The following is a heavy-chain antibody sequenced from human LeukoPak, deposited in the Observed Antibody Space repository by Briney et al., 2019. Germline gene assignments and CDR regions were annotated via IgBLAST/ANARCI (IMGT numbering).Heavy chain of an antibody. CDR3: ASLSPGIAAAGRYYFDY. V-gene: IGHV4-4*02. D-gene: IGHD6-13*01. CDR2: IYHSGST. Sequence: SGTLSLTCAVSGGSISSSNWWSWLRQPPGKGLEWIGEIYHSGSTNYNPSLKSRVTISVDKSKNQFSLKLSSVTAADTAVYYCASLSPGIAAAGRYYFDYWGQGTLVTVSS. CDR1: GGSISSSNW. J-gene: IGHJ4*02.